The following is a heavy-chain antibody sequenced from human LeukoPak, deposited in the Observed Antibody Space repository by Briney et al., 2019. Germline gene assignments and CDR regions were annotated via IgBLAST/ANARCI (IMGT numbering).Heavy chain of an antibody. CDR2: IYYSGNT. V-gene: IGHV4-59*01. J-gene: IGHJ4*02. D-gene: IGHD3-10*01. CDR3: ARRPGYYFDY. CDR1: GGSMRGLY. Sequence: SETLSLTCTVSGGSMRGLYLSWIRQSPGMGLEWIGYIYYSGNTNYNPSLKSRVTISLDPSRSQSSLKLTSVTAADTAVYYCARRPGYYFDYWGQGILVTVSS.